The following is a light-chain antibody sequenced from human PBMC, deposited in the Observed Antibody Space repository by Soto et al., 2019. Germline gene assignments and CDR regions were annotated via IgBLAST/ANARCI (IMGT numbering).Light chain of an antibody. J-gene: IGKJ4*01. CDR3: QQYNSYSLT. V-gene: IGKV1-5*01. CDR1: QSIDSS. Sequence: EIMMTQSPSTLSPSVGERATITCRASQSIDSSLAWYQRKPGQAPRLLIYDASTLESGVPARFSGSGSGTDFTLTISSLQPEDFATYYCQQYNSYSLTFGGGTKVDIK. CDR2: DAS.